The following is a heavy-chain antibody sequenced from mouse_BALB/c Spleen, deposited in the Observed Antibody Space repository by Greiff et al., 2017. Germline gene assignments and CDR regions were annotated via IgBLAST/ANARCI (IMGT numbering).Heavy chain of an antibody. Sequence: EVKLVESGGGLVKPGGSLKLSCAASGFTFSDYYMYWVRQTPEKRLEWVATISDGGSYTYYPDSVKGRFTISRDNAKNNLYLQMSSLKSEDTAMYYCARDRRGGNCGWFAYWGQGTLVTVSA. CDR1: GFTFSDYY. V-gene: IGHV5-4*02. CDR3: ARDRRGGNCGWFAY. D-gene: IGHD2-1*01. CDR2: ISDGGSYT. J-gene: IGHJ3*01.